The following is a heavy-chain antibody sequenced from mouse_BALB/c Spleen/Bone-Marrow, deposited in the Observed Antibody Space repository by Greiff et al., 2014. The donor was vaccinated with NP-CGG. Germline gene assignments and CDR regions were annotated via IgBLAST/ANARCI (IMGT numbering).Heavy chain of an antibody. V-gene: IGHV2-6-7*01. D-gene: IGHD4-1*01. CDR2: IWDDGSI. CDR1: GFSLTGYG. CDR3: ARAPNWDGGAWFAY. J-gene: IGHJ3*01. Sequence: VKLMESGPGLVAPSQSLSITCTVSGFSLTGYGVNWVRQPPGKGLEWLGNIWDDGSIDYNSALKSRLSISKDNSKSQVFLKMNSLQTDDTARYYCARAPNWDGGAWFAYWGQGTLVTVSA.